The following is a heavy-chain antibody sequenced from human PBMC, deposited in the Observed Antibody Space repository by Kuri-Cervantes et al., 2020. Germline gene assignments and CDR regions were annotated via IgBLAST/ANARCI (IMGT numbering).Heavy chain of an antibody. CDR1: GYTFTSYA. Sequence: ASVKVSCKASGYTFTSYAMHWVRQAPGQRLEWMGWINPNSGGTNYAQKFQGRVTMTRDTSISTAYMELSRLRSDDTAVYYCAREYSYGYSNWFDPWGQGTLVTVSS. D-gene: IGHD5-18*01. CDR2: INPNSGGT. V-gene: IGHV1-2*02. CDR3: AREYSYGYSNWFDP. J-gene: IGHJ5*02.